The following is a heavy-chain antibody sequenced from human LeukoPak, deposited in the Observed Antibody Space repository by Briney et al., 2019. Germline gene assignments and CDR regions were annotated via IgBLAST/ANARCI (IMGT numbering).Heavy chain of an antibody. CDR3: AKDKPVEAARPSEVDYFDY. J-gene: IGHJ4*02. CDR1: GYTFTGYY. D-gene: IGHD6-6*01. CDR2: INPNSGGT. Sequence: ASVKVSCKASGYTFTGYYMHWVRQAPGQGLEWMGWINPNSGGTNYAQKFQGRVTMTRDTSISTAYMELSRLRSDDTAVYYCAKDKPVEAARPSEVDYFDYWGQGTLVTVSS. V-gene: IGHV1-2*02.